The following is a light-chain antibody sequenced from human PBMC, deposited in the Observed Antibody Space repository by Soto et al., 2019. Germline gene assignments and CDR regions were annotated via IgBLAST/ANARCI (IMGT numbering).Light chain of an antibody. CDR2: AAS. Sequence: EVAMTQSPATRCVFPGERATLSWGASLSVGENLAWYQQKPGQAPRLLMYAASTRATGIPARFSGSGSGTDFTLTISSLENEDFAVYYGQQSSNWPKTFCQGTKVDNK. J-gene: IGKJ1*01. V-gene: IGKV3D-15*01. CDR1: LSVGEN. CDR3: QQSSNWPKT.